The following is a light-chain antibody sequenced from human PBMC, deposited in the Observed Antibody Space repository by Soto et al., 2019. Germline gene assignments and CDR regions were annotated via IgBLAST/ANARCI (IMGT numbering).Light chain of an antibody. CDR2: ENN. CDR3: GTWDSSLSAYV. V-gene: IGLV1-51*02. Sequence: SVLTQPPPVSAAPGQKVPIFRSGSSSNIGNNYVSWYQQLPGTAPKLLIYENNKRPSGIPDRFSGSKSGTSATLGITGLQTGDEADYYCGTWDSSLSAYVFGTGTKVTVL. CDR1: SSNIGNNY. J-gene: IGLJ1*01.